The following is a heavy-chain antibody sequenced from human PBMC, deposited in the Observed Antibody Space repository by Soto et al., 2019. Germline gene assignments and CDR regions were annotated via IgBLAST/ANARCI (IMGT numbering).Heavy chain of an antibody. D-gene: IGHD3-22*01. Sequence: SETLSLTCTVSGGSIRSGDSYWSWIRQPPGKGLEWIGYIYYSGSTYYNPSLKSRVTISLDTSKNQFSLNLSSVTAADTAVYYCARTHYSDRSGTDYWGQGTLVTVS. V-gene: IGHV4-30-4*01. J-gene: IGHJ4*02. CDR3: ARTHYSDRSGTDY. CDR1: GGSIRSGDSY. CDR2: IYYSGST.